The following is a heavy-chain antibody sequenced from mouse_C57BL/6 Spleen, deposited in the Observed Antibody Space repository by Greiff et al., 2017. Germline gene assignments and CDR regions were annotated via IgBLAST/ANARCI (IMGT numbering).Heavy chain of an antibody. D-gene: IGHD2-4*01. CDR3: ARAWDYDGYFDY. V-gene: IGHV1-22*01. CDR2: INPNNGGT. CDR1: GYTFTDYN. J-gene: IGHJ2*01. Sequence: VQLQQSGPELVKPGASVKMSCKASGYTFTDYNMHWVKQSHGKSLEWIGYINPNNGGTSYNQKFKGKATLTVNKSSCTAYMELRSLTSEDSAVYYCARAWDYDGYFDYWGQGTTLTVSS.